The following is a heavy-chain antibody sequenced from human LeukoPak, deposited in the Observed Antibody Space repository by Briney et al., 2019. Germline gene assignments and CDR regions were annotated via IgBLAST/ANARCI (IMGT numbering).Heavy chain of an antibody. CDR2: INPNSGGT. V-gene: IGHV1-2*04. J-gene: IGHJ4*02. CDR1: GGTFSSYA. Sequence: ASVKVSCKASGGTFSSYAISWVRQAPGQGLEWMGWINPNSGGTNYAQKFQGWVTMTRDTSISTAYMELSRLRSDDTAVYYCARVGQIAAAGFDHWGQGTLVTVSS. CDR3: ARVGQIAAAGFDH. D-gene: IGHD6-13*01.